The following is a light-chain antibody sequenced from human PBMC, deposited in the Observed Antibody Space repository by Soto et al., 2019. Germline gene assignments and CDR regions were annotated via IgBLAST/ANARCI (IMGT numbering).Light chain of an antibody. CDR1: QSVSSSY. CDR2: GAS. V-gene: IGKV3-20*01. J-gene: IGKJ1*01. Sequence: ESVLTQSPGTLSLSPGEKATLSCRASQSVSSSYLAWYQQKPGQAPRLLIYGASSRATGIPDRFSGSGSGTDFTLTVSRLEPEDFAVYYCQQFGSSSWTFGPGTNVDIK. CDR3: QQFGSSSWT.